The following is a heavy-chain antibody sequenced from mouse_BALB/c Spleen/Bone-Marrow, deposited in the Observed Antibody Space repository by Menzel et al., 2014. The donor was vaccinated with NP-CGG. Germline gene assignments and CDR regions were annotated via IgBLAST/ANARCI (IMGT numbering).Heavy chain of an antibody. CDR2: IHPSDTET. Sequence: VQLQQSGAELARPGASVKLSCKASGYSFTSYWMNWVKQRPGHGLEWIGMIHPSDTETRLNQRFKDKATLTVDKSSSTAYMQLNSPTSEDSAVYYCARLEGSYGSTFAYWGQGTLVTVSA. CDR1: GYSFTSYW. J-gene: IGHJ3*01. D-gene: IGHD1-1*01. CDR3: ARLEGSYGSTFAY. V-gene: IGHV1-61*01.